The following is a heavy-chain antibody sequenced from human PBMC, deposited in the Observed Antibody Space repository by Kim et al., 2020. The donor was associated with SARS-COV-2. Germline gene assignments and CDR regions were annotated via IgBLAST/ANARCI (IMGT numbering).Heavy chain of an antibody. D-gene: IGHD1-26*01. CDR1: GFTFSSYW. CDR3: ARERWLQSGGTFDY. J-gene: IGHJ4*02. CDR2: IKQDGSEK. V-gene: IGHV3-7*05. Sequence: GGSLRLSCAASGFTFSSYWMSWVRQAPGKGLEWVANIKQDGSEKYYVDSVKGRFTISRDNAKNSLYLQMNSLRAEDTAVYYCARERWLQSGGTFDYWGQGTLVTVSS.